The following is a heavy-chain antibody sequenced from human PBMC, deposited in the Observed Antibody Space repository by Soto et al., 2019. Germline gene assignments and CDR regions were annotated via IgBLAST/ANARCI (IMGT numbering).Heavy chain of an antibody. CDR2: IYYSGST. CDR1: GGSISSGGYY. V-gene: IGHV4-31*03. D-gene: IGHD3-10*01. J-gene: IGHJ5*02. Sequence: QVQLQESGPGLVKPSQTLSLTCTVSGGSISSGGYYWSWIRQHPGKGLEWIGYIYYSGSTYYNPSLKSRVTISVDTSKNQFSLKLSSVTAADTAVYYCAREELLRGYYYGSGSSTNWFDPWGQGTLVTVSS. CDR3: AREELLRGYYYGSGSSTNWFDP.